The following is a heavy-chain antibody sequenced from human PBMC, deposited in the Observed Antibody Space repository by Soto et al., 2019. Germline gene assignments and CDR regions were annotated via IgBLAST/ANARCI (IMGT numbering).Heavy chain of an antibody. CDR3: ARDFAYFCS. CDR1: GGSFKSGSYS. V-gene: IGHV4-61*01. D-gene: IGHD3-3*01. Sequence: KLSETLSLNCTVSGGSFKSGSYSWSLIRQPPGTGLEWIGYVYHPGITSYNPSPKSRVFISMYTSKNQVSLNLPPMTSADAHVYFCARDFAYFCSWGQGTLVTVSS. CDR2: VYHPGIT. J-gene: IGHJ4*02.